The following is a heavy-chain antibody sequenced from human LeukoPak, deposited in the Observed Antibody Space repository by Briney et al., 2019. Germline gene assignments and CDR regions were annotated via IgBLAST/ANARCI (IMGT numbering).Heavy chain of an antibody. Sequence: GGSLRLSCAASGFTFSSYAMSWVRQAPGKGLEWVSVVSGGGHNTYYADSVKGRFTMSRDNSKRTVYLQMNSLRAEDTAVYYCAKDRSSWYYPFDSWGQGTLVTVSS. V-gene: IGHV3-23*01. CDR2: VSGGGHNT. J-gene: IGHJ4*02. CDR1: GFTFSSYA. CDR3: AKDRSSWYYPFDS. D-gene: IGHD3-3*01.